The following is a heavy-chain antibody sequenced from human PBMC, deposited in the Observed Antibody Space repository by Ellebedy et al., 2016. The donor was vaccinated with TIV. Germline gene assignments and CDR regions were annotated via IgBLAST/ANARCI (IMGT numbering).Heavy chain of an antibody. D-gene: IGHD3-10*01. V-gene: IGHV3-30*03. Sequence: PGGSLRLSCAASGFTLSNYGRDWVRQAPGKGLDPVAFTSFDGSYKNYGDSVKVRFTISRDNAKNTLYLEMNGLRVEDTAVYLCASFGPGSMGLFDYWGQGTLVTVSS. CDR1: GFTLSNYG. J-gene: IGHJ4*02. CDR2: TSFDGSYK. CDR3: ASFGPGSMGLFDY.